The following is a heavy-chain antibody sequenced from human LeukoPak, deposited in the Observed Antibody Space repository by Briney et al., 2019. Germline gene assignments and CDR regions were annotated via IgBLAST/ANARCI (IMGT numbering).Heavy chain of an antibody. J-gene: IGHJ3*02. V-gene: IGHV4-4*07. D-gene: IGHD3-10*01. CDR3: ATLAPPYYYGSGSEGAFDI. CDR1: GGSISSYY. Sequence: SETLSLTCTVSGGSISSYYWSWIRQPAGKGLEWIGRIYTSGSTNYNPSLKSRVTISVDTSKNQFSLKLSSVTAADTAVYYCATLAPPYYYGSGSEGAFDIWGQGTMVTVSS. CDR2: IYTSGST.